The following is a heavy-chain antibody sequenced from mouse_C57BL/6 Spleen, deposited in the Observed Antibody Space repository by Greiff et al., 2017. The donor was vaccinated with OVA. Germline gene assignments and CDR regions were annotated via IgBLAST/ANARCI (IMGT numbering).Heavy chain of an antibody. V-gene: IGHV1-54*01. CDR2: INPGSGGT. Sequence: LVESGAELVRPGTSVKVSCKASGYAFTNYLIEWVKQRPGQGLEWIGVINPGSGGTNYNEKFKGKATLTADKSSSTAYMQLSSLTSEDSAVYFCARGDYDGFAYWGQGTLVTVSA. CDR3: ARGDYDGFAY. CDR1: GYAFTNYL. D-gene: IGHD2-4*01. J-gene: IGHJ3*01.